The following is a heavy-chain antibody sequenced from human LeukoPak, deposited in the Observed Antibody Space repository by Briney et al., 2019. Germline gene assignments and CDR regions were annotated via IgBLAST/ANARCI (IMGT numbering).Heavy chain of an antibody. CDR1: GGSISSYY. J-gene: IGHJ6*02. CDR3: AGNVPRLYYYGMGV. CDR2: IYYSGST. V-gene: IGHV4-59*08. D-gene: IGHD6-6*01. Sequence: SETLSLTCTVSGGSISSYYWSWIRQPPGKGLEWIGYIYYSGSTNYNPSLKSRVTISVDTSKNQFSLKLSSVTAADTAVYYCAGNVPRLYYYGMGVWGQGTTVTVSS.